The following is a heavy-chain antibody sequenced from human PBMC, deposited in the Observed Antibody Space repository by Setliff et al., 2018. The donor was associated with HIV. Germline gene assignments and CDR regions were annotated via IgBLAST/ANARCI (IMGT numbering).Heavy chain of an antibody. D-gene: IGHD6-13*01. CDR1: GFTFSASA. CDR3: VAATTEGFDP. CDR2: IRSKASAYAT. V-gene: IGHV3-73*01. Sequence: GGSLRLSCAASGFTFSASAIHWVRQASGKGPEWVGHIRSKASAYATASAASVKGRFTVSRDDSSDTAYLHMSNLKSEDTAVYYCVAATTEGFDPWGQGTLVTVS. J-gene: IGHJ5*02.